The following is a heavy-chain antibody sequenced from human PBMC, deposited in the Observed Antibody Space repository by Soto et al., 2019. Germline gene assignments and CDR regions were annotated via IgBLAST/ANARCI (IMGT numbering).Heavy chain of an antibody. J-gene: IGHJ6*02. CDR2: ISGDASRI. D-gene: IGHD3-10*01. Sequence: QVQLVESGGGVVQPGTSLRLSCVASGFGFNFFGIHWVRQAPGKGLEWVAGISGDASRIYYADDLKGRVTISRVNSENTLYLQMNSLRPEDTALYYCARDRDAGWFVMGVWGQGTTVTV. CDR3: ARDRDAGWFVMGV. V-gene: IGHV3-30*03. CDR1: GFGFNFFG.